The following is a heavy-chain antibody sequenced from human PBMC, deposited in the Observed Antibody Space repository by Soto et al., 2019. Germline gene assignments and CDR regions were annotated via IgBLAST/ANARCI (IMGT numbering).Heavy chain of an antibody. Sequence: EVQLLESGGGFIQPGGSLRLSCAASGFTFSSYAMSWVRQAPGKGLDWVSTITGGGDGTNYADSVKGRFPISRYNADDRLYLHMHSLRPDDTTIYYCAKQWPGSLATFCSGSGCHYAFDIWGQVTMVTVSS. CDR1: GFTFSSYA. D-gene: IGHD2-15*01. J-gene: IGHJ3*02. CDR3: AKQWPGSLATFCSGSGCHYAFDI. CDR2: ITGGGDGT. V-gene: IGHV3-23*01.